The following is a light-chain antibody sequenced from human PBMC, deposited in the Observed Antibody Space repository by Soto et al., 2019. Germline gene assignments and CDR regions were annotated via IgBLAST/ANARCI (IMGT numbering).Light chain of an antibody. V-gene: IGKV1-5*03. J-gene: IGKJ5*01. CDR3: QQYYTDSIN. Sequence: DIEMTQSPSTLSASVGDRVTITCRASQSISHWLAWHQQKPGKAPELLIYEASILKSGVPSRFSGSGSGTEFTLTISSLQPDDFATYHCQQYYTDSINFGQGTRLEIK. CDR1: QSISHW. CDR2: EAS.